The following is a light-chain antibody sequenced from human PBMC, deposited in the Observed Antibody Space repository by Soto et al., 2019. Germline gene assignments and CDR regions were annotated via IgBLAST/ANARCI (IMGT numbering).Light chain of an antibody. CDR2: DVS. CDR1: SSDVGGYNF. V-gene: IGLV2-14*03. Sequence: QSVLTQPASVSGSPGQTITISCTGSSSDVGGYNFVSWYQHHPGKAPKLVIYDVSDRPSGISNRFSGSKSGSTASLTISGLQAEDEADYYCSSYSTSSTPYVLGTGTKVTVL. J-gene: IGLJ1*01. CDR3: SSYSTSSTPYV.